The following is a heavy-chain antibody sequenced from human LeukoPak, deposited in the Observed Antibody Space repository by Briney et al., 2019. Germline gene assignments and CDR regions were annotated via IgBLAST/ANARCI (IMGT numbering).Heavy chain of an antibody. J-gene: IGHJ5*02. V-gene: IGHV4-39*01. CDR1: GGSISSSSYY. Sequence: SETLSLTCTVSGGSISSSSYYWGWIRQPPGKGLEWIGCIYYSGSTYYNPSLKSRVTISVDTSKNQFSLKLSFVAAADTAVYCCARQDYDILTGYPNWFDPWGQGTLVTVS. D-gene: IGHD3-9*01. CDR2: IYYSGST. CDR3: ARQDYDILTGYPNWFDP.